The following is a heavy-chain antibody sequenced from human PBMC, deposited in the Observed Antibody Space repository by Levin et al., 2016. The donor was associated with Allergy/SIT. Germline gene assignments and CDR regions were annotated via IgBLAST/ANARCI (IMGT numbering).Heavy chain of an antibody. D-gene: IGHD3-22*01. Sequence: SGPTLVKPTQTLTLTCTFSGFSLSTSGVGVGWIRQPPGKALEWLALIYWNDDKRYSPSLKSRLTITKDTSKNQVVLTMTNMDPVDTATYYCAHTPGGEDDSSGYYRKGDWFDPWGQGTLVTVSS. CDR3: AHTPGGEDDSSGYYRKGDWFDP. CDR1: GFSLSTSGVG. J-gene: IGHJ5*02. V-gene: IGHV2-5*01. CDR2: IYWNDDK.